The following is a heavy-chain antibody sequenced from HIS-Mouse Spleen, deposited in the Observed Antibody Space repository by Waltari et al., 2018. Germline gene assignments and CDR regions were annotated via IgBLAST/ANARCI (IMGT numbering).Heavy chain of an antibody. J-gene: IGHJ2*01. V-gene: IGHV4-39*07. Sequence: QLQLQESGPGLVKPSETLSLTCTVSGGSISSSSYYWGWIRQPPGKGLEWIGSIYYSGRTYTTPSPKSLVTISVDTSKNQFSLKLSSVTAADTAVYYCAREIPYSSSWYDWYFDLWGRGTLVTVSS. CDR3: AREIPYSSSWYDWYFDL. CDR1: GGSISSSSYY. CDR2: IYYSGRT. D-gene: IGHD6-13*01.